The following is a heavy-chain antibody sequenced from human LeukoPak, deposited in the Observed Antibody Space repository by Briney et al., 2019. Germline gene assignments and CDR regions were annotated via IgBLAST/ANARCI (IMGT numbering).Heavy chain of an antibody. CDR1: GGSISTSSYY. CDR2: IFYSGST. V-gene: IGHV4-39*01. J-gene: IGHJ4*02. CDR3: ASLPYYGSGSYYSRGFDY. D-gene: IGHD3-10*01. Sequence: SETLSLTCTVSGGSISTSSYYWGWVRQPPGKGLEWIGNIFYSGSTYYSPSLKSRVTISVDTSKNQFSLKLSSVTAADTAVYYCASLPYYGSGSYYSRGFDYWGQGTLVTVSS.